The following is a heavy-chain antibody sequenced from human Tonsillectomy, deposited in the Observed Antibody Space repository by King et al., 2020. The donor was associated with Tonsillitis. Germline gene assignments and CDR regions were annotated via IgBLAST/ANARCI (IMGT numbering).Heavy chain of an antibody. D-gene: IGHD5-18*01. J-gene: IGHJ4*02. CDR2: ISGCGGST. CDR3: AKVVSTAMVYYFDY. CDR1: GFTFSSSA. Sequence: VQLVESGGGLVQPGGSLRLSCAASGFTFSSSAMAWVRQAPGKGLEWVSGISGCGGSTYYADSVKGRFTISRDNSKNTMYLQMNILGAEDTAQYYCAKVVSTAMVYYFDYWGQGTLVTVSS. V-gene: IGHV3-23*04.